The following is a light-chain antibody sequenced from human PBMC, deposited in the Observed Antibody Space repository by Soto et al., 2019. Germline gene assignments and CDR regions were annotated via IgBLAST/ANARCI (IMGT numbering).Light chain of an antibody. CDR1: SSNIGAGYD. CDR2: GNS. V-gene: IGLV1-40*01. Sequence: SVLTQPPSVSGAPGQRVTISCTGSSSNIGAGYDVHWYQQLPGTAPKLLIYGNSNRPSGVPDRFSGSKSGTSASLAITGLQAEDEADYYCSSYRSSSTPVCVFGSGTKVTVL. CDR3: SSYRSSSTPVCV. J-gene: IGLJ1*01.